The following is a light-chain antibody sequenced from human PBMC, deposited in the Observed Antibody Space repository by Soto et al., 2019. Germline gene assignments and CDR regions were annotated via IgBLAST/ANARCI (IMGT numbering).Light chain of an antibody. J-gene: IGLJ3*02. Sequence: QSVLTQPPSVSGAPGQRVTISCTGSSSNIGAGYDVHWYQQLPGTAPKLLIYGNSHRPSGVPDRFSGSKSGTSASLAITGRQAEDEADYYCQSYDSSLSGSVFGGGTKLTVL. V-gene: IGLV1-40*01. CDR1: SSNIGAGYD. CDR3: QSYDSSLSGSV. CDR2: GNS.